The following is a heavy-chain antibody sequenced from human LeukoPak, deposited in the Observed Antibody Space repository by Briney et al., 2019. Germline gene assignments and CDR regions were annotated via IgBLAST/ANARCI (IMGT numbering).Heavy chain of an antibody. V-gene: IGHV1-69*13. D-gene: IGHD3-22*01. J-gene: IGHJ4*02. CDR3: ARGPNYYDSSGSTTFDY. CDR2: IIPIFGTA. CDR1: GGTFSRYA. Sequence: SVKVSCKASGGTFSRYAISWVRQAPGQGLEWMGGIIPIFGTANYAQKFQGRVTITADESTSTAYMELSSLRSEDTAVYYCARGPNYYDSSGSTTFDYWGQGTLVTVSS.